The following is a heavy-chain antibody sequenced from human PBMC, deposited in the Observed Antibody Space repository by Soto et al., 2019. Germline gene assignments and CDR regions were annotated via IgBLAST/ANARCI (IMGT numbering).Heavy chain of an antibody. CDR3: ARALNYDDPLDI. CDR1: GYTFTSYH. Sequence: ASVKVSCKASGYTFTSYHVHWVRQAPGQGLEWMGMINPIGGSTNYAQKFQGRVTMTRDTSTSTVYMELSSLRSEDTAVYYCARALNYDDPLDIWGQGTMVTVSS. V-gene: IGHV1-46*01. CDR2: INPIGGST. J-gene: IGHJ3*02. D-gene: IGHD1-7*01.